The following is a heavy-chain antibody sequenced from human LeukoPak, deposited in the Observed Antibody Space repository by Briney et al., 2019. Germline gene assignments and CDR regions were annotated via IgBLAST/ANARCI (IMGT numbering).Heavy chain of an antibody. J-gene: IGHJ4*02. V-gene: IGHV3-15*01. Sequence: PGGSLRLSCAASGFTFSNAWMSWVRQAPGKGLEWVGRIKSKTDSGTTDYAAPVKGRFTISRDDSKNTLYLQMNSLKTEDTAVYYCTTDLWLRLNWGQGTLVTVSS. CDR1: GFTFSNAW. CDR3: TTDLWLRLN. D-gene: IGHD5-12*01. CDR2: IKSKTDSGTT.